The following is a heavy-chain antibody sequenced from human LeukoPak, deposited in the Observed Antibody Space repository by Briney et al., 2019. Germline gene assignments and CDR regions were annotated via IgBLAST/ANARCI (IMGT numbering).Heavy chain of an antibody. CDR2: IIPIFGTA. Sequence: SVKVSCKASGGTFSSYAISWVRQAPGQGLEWMGGIIPIFGTANYAQKFQGRVTITADESTSTAYMELSSLRSEDTAVYYCAREGNCGGDCYSFDYWGQGALVTVSS. V-gene: IGHV1-69*01. J-gene: IGHJ4*02. CDR1: GGTFSSYA. CDR3: AREGNCGGDCYSFDY. D-gene: IGHD2-21*01.